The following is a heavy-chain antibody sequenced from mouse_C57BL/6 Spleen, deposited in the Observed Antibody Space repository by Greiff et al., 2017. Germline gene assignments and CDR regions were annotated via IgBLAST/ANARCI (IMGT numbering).Heavy chain of an antibody. V-gene: IGHV1-42*01. CDR1: GYSFTGYY. Sequence: VQLKESGPELVKPGASVKISCKASGYSFTGYYMNWVKQSPEKSLEWIGEINPSTGGTTYNQKFKAKATLTVDKSSSTAYMQLKSLTSEDSAVYYCARGGLRRSYAMDYWGQGTSVTVSS. D-gene: IGHD2-4*01. CDR3: ARGGLRRSYAMDY. J-gene: IGHJ4*01. CDR2: INPSTGGT.